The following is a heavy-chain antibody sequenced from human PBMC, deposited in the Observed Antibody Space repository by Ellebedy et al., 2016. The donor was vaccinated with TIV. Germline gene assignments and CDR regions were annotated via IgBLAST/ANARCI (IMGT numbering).Heavy chain of an antibody. J-gene: IGHJ5*02. CDR1: GGSFSGYY. CDR3: ARGRVLLWFGPLNT. Sequence: SETLSLTCAVYGGSFSGYYWSWIRQPPGKGLEWIGEINHSGSTNYNPSLTSRVTISVDTSKNQFSLKLSPVTAADTAVYYCARGRVLLWFGPLNTWGQGTLVTVSS. V-gene: IGHV4-34*01. D-gene: IGHD3-10*01. CDR2: INHSGST.